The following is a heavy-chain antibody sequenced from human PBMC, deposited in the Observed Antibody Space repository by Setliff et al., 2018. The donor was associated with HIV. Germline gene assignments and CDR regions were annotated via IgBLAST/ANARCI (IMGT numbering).Heavy chain of an antibody. J-gene: IGHJ4*02. D-gene: IGHD3-22*01. CDR3: SRGVGYYPTLDF. V-gene: IGHV3-49*04. Sequence: GGSLRLSCAASGFTFSNYWMSWVRQAPGRGLEWVGVIRSRAYGGTTDYAASVKGRFTISRDVSKSIAYLQMNSLKTEDTAVYYCSRGVGYYPTLDFWGQGTLVTVSS. CDR2: IRSRAYGGTT. CDR1: GFTFSNYW.